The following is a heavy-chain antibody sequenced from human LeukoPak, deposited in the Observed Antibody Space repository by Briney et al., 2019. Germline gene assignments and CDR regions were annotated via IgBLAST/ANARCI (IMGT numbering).Heavy chain of an antibody. CDR2: IYYSGST. CDR1: GGSISSYY. V-gene: IGHV4-59*08. CDR3: ARHDLSGYDIDY. J-gene: IGHJ4*02. D-gene: IGHD5-12*01. Sequence: PSETLSLTCTVSGGSISSYYWSWIRQPPGKGLEWIGYIYYSGSTNYNPSLKSRVTISVDTSKNQFSLKLSSVTAADTAVYYCARHDLSGYDIDYWGQGTLVTVSS.